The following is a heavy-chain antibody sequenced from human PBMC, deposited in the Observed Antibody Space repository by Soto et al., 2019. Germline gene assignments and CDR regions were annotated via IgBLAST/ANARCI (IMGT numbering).Heavy chain of an antibody. Sequence: SLGLSCGTPEITLNTYWMHRVPPAPGKGLEWVARIDTTGSTTTYAGSVQGRFTISRDNAKNTLYLQMHSVRDEDTAVYYCASVSAAQYYYGMDAWGQGTTVTVSS. V-gene: IGHV3-74*01. CDR1: EITLNTYW. D-gene: IGHD4-4*01. CDR2: IDTTGSTT. CDR3: ASVSAAQYYYGMDA. J-gene: IGHJ6*02.